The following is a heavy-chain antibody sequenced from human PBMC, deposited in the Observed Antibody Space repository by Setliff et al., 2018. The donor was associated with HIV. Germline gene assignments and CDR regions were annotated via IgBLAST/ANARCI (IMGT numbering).Heavy chain of an antibody. V-gene: IGHV4-59*08. CDR1: GASITSSY. CDR2: IYYSGDS. J-gene: IGHJ4*02. Sequence: LSLTCTVSGASITSSYWTWIRQSPGRGLEYLGYIYYSGDSNYSPSLKSRLSMSLDASTSQFSLGLNSLTAADTAMYYCARFARDPTDWGRGILVTVSS. CDR3: ARFARDPTD.